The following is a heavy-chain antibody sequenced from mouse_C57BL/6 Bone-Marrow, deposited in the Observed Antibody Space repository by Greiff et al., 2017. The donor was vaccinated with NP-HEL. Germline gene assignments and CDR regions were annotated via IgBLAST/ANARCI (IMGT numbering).Heavy chain of an antibody. V-gene: IGHV14-4*01. CDR3: TTGTTVTDY. CDR1: GFNFKDDY. CDR2: IDPENGDT. J-gene: IGHJ2*01. Sequence: VQLKESGAELVRPGASVKLSCTASGFNFKDDYMHWVKQRPEQGLEWIGWIDPENGDTEYASKFQGKATITADTSSNTAYLQLSSLTSEDTAVYYCTTGTTVTDYWGQGTTLTVSS. D-gene: IGHD1-1*01.